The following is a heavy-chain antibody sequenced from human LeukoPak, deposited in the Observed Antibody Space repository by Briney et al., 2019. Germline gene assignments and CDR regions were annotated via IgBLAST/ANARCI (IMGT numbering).Heavy chain of an antibody. CDR3: ARAFQEMATPSGWGPTGCYDY. Sequence: AASVKVSCKASGYTFTGYYMHWVRQAPGQGLEWMGWINPNSGGTNYAQKFQGRVTMTRDTSISTAYMELSRLRSDDTAVYYCARAFQEMATPSGWGPTGCYDYWGQGTLVTVSS. V-gene: IGHV1-2*02. CDR1: GYTFTGYY. J-gene: IGHJ4*02. CDR2: INPNSGGT. D-gene: IGHD5-24*01.